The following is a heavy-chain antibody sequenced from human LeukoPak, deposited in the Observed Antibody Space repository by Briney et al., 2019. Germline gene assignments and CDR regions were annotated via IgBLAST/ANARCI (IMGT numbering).Heavy chain of an antibody. CDR3: ARDSRYNYDTSGQGAYYFDY. Sequence: GGSLRLSSAASGFTFTSYSMNWVRQAPGKGLEWVSYISSSGSTIYYADSVKGRFTISRDNAKNSLFLQMNSLRAEDTAVYYCARDSRYNYDTSGQGAYYFDYWGQGTLVTVSS. D-gene: IGHD3-22*01. J-gene: IGHJ4*02. CDR1: GFTFTSYS. CDR2: ISSSGSTI. V-gene: IGHV3-48*01.